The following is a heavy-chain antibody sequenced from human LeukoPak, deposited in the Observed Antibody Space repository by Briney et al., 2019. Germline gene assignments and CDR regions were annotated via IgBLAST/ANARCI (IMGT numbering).Heavy chain of an antibody. CDR2: ICWDSGSI. Sequence: GGSLRLSCAASGLTFDDSAMHWVRQAPGKGLEWVSGICWDSGSIGYADSVKGRFTISRDNAKNSLYLQMNSLRAEDTALYYCAKSLVVVTDAIVHDYYFDYWGQGTLVTVSS. V-gene: IGHV3-9*01. J-gene: IGHJ4*02. CDR3: AKSLVVVTDAIVHDYYFDY. D-gene: IGHD2-2*01. CDR1: GLTFDDSA.